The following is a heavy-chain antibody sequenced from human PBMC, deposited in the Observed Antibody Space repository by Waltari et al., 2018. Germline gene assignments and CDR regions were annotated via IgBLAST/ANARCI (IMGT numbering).Heavy chain of an antibody. V-gene: IGHV4-39*01. CDR2: MQYRGST. Sequence: QLQLQESGQGLVKPSETLSLTCTVSGGSISTIYTWGWIRQPPGKGLEWMGNMQYRGSTSYNPSLKMRVTISLDTSKNQFSLRLISVGAADTAVYFCGRIAFGDDGGYFQHWGQGTLVTVSS. CDR3: GRIAFGDDGGYFQH. CDR1: GGSISTIYT. J-gene: IGHJ1*01. D-gene: IGHD4-17*01.